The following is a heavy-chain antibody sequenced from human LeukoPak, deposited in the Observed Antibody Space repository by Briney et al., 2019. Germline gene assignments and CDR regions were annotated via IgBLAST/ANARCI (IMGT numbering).Heavy chain of an antibody. Sequence: GGSLRLSCVASGFTFSNAWMSWVRQAPGKGLEWVSVIYSGGSTYYADSVKGRFTISRDNSKNTLYLQMNSLRAEDTAVYYCAIEGSGSYLWGQGTLVTVSS. CDR3: AIEGSGSYL. CDR1: GFTFSNAW. D-gene: IGHD3-10*01. CDR2: IYSGGST. V-gene: IGHV3-53*01. J-gene: IGHJ4*02.